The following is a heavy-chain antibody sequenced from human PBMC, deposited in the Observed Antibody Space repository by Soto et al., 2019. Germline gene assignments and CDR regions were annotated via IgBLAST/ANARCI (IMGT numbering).Heavy chain of an antibody. CDR1: EFTFSSYE. Sequence: GGSLRLSCVASEFTFSSYEMNWVRQAPGKGLEWVSYISSSGTTIYYTDSVKGRFTISRDNAKKSLYLQMNSLRAEDTAVYYCVRFGGAAAGPGDYRGQGTLVTVS. V-gene: IGHV3-48*03. CDR3: VRFGGAAAGPGDY. D-gene: IGHD6-13*01. CDR2: ISSSGTTI. J-gene: IGHJ4*02.